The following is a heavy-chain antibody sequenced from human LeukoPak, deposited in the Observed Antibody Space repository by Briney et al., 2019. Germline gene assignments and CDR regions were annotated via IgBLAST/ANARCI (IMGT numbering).Heavy chain of an antibody. Sequence: GGSLRLSCTASGFTFGDYAMSWVRQAPGKGLEWVGFISSKAYGGTSDYAATVRGRFTISRDDSKSIAYLQMNSLKTEDTAVYYCTRPSSSWTQIFDYWGQGTLVTVSS. CDR1: GFTFGDYA. CDR3: TRPSSSWTQIFDY. CDR2: ISSKAYGGTS. J-gene: IGHJ4*02. D-gene: IGHD6-13*01. V-gene: IGHV3-49*04.